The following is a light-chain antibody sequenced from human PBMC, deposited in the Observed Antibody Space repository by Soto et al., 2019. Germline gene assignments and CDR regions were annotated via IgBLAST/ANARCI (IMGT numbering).Light chain of an antibody. J-gene: IGKJ1*01. V-gene: IGKV1-33*01. CDR3: QQDYTYPWT. CDR2: DAS. CDR1: QNINNY. Sequence: DIQMTQSPSSLSASVGDRVTITCQASQNINNYLNWYQQKPGRAPKLLIYDASNLEAGVPSRFRGSGSGTDFTFTISRLQPEDIATYYCQQDYTYPWTFGQGTKVDIK.